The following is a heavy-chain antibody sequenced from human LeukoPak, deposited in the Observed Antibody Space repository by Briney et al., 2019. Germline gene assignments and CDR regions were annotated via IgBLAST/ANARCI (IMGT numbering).Heavy chain of an antibody. CDR2: ISYDGGKT. V-gene: IGHV3-30-3*01. Sequence: GGSLRLSCAASGFTFGSYAMTWVRQAPGKGLQWLAVISYDGGKTYYADSVEGRFTISRDNSKSTVYLEINSLRSEDTAIYYCARGFNDFWSGSQLEYWGQGTLVTVSS. J-gene: IGHJ4*02. CDR3: ARGFNDFWSGSQLEY. CDR1: GFTFGSYA. D-gene: IGHD3-3*01.